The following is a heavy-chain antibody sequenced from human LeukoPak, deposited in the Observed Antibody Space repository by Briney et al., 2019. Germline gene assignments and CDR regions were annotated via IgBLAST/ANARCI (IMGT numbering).Heavy chain of an antibody. Sequence: SETLSHPCTVSGGSISSYYWSWIRQPAGKGLEWIGRIYSSGSTNYIPSLKSRVTISVDKSKNQFSLKLSSVTAADTAVYYCARGSPHKQWLATGSERYPDHWGQRTLHTVSS. D-gene: IGHD6-19*01. CDR3: ARGSPHKQWLATGSERYPDH. CDR1: GGSISSYY. J-gene: IGHJ4*02. V-gene: IGHV4-4*07. CDR2: IYSSGST.